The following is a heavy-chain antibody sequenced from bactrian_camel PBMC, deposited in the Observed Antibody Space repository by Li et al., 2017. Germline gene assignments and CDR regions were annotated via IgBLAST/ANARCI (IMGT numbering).Heavy chain of an antibody. Sequence: HVQLVESGGGLVQPGGSLRVSCAATGFTFSTHGMSWIRQTPDLGLEWVASIYSDGAYTYYADSVKGRFTISRDNAKSTVYLQMNSLKSEDTALYYCATMGRSIATVASWGQGTQVTVS. CDR2: IYSDGAYT. J-gene: IGHJ6*01. V-gene: IGHV3S7*01. CDR1: GFTFSTHG. D-gene: IGHD4*01. CDR3: ATMGRSIATVAS.